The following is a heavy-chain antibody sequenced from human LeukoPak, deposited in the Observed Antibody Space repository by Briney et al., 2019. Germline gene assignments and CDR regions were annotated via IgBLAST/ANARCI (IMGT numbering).Heavy chain of an antibody. Sequence: GGTLRLSCAASGFTFSSYGMTWVRQAPGKGLEWVSAISGSGGSTYYADSVKGRFTISRDNSKNTLYLQMNSLRAEDTAVYYCARGYGDYHVWGQGTLVTVSS. J-gene: IGHJ4*02. CDR3: ARGYGDYHV. CDR2: ISGSGGST. CDR1: GFTFSSYG. D-gene: IGHD4-17*01. V-gene: IGHV3-23*01.